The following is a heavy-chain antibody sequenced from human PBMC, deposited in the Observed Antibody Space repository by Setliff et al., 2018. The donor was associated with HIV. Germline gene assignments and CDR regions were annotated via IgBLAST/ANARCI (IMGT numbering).Heavy chain of an antibody. Sequence: PSETLSLTCTVSGGSLGGYYWSWIRQPAGKRLEWIGRIFASGTTNYNPSLKSRVSMSIDTSKDQFSLNLNSVTAADTAVYFCARDRSNYGSGSSAYNWFDPWGLGTLVTVSS. V-gene: IGHV4-4*07. D-gene: IGHD3-10*01. CDR3: ARDRSNYGSGSSAYNWFDP. CDR2: IFASGTT. J-gene: IGHJ5*02. CDR1: GGSLGGYY.